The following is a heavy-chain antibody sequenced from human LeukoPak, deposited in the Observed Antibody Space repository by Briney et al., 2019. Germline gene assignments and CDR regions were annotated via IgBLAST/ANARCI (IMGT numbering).Heavy chain of an antibody. CDR2: IYPGDSDT. CDR3: ARLLEGVAGTWGY. D-gene: IGHD6-19*01. V-gene: IGHV5-51*01. CDR1: GYSFTTYW. J-gene: IGHJ4*02. Sequence: GESPKISCKGSGYSFTTYWIAWVRQMPGKGLEWMGMIYPGDSDTRYSPSFQGQVTISVDKSVSTAYLQWSSLKASDTAMYYCARLLEGVAGTWGYWGQGTLVTVS.